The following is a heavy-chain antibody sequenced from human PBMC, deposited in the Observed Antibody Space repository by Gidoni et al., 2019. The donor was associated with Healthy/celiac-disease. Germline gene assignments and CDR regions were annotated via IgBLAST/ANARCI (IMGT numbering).Heavy chain of an antibody. D-gene: IGHD2-2*01. Sequence: QVQLVESGGGVVQPGRSLRLSCAASGFTFSSYPMHWVRPAPGKGLEGVAVISYDGSNKDYADSVKGRFTISRDNSKNTLYLQMNSLRAEDTAVYYCARDGLAVVPAAIFQYSSSSYYYYMDVWGKGTTVTVSS. CDR2: ISYDGSNK. CDR3: ARDGLAVVPAAIFQYSSSSYYYYMDV. V-gene: IGHV3-30-3*01. CDR1: GFTFSSYP. J-gene: IGHJ6*03.